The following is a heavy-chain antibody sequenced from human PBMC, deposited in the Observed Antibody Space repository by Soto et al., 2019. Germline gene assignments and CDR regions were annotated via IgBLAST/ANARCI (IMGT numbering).Heavy chain of an antibody. CDR3: ARYKSNYYYGMDV. J-gene: IGHJ6*02. CDR1: AGTISIYY. CDR2: IYYSGIT. D-gene: IGHD1-20*01. Sequence: PSGTVCHPCTVSAGTISIYYWRWIRQPPGKGLEWIGYIYYSGITNYNPSLKSRVTISVDTSKNQFSLKLSSVTAADTAVYYCARYKSNYYYGMDVWGQGTTVTVSS. V-gene: IGHV4-59*01.